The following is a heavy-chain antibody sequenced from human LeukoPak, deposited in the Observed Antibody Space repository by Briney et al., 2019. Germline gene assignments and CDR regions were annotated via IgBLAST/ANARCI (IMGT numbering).Heavy chain of an antibody. J-gene: IGHJ4*02. CDR1: GFTFSDYA. CDR3: AKRSSTSSGYFDF. V-gene: IGHV3-23*01. D-gene: IGHD3-22*01. CDR2: ISGSGGNT. Sequence: GGSLRLSCAASGFTFSDYAMSWVRQAPGKGLEWVSAISGSGGNTNYADSVKGRFTISRDNSKNTIYLQMNSLRAEDTAIYYCAKRSSTSSGYFDFWGRGTLVTVSS.